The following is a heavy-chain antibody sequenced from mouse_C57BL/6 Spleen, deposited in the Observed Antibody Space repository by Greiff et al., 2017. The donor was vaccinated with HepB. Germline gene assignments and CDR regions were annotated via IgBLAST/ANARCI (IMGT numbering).Heavy chain of an antibody. D-gene: IGHD1-1*01. CDR3: ARGVYYGNPFDY. V-gene: IGHV1-82*01. CDR2: IYPGDGDT. J-gene: IGHJ2*01. Sequence: VKVVESGPELVKPGASVKISCKASGYAFSSSWMNWVKQRPGKGLEWIGRIYPGDGDTNYNGKFKGKATLTADKSSSTAYMQLSSLTSEDSAVYLCARGVYYGNPFDYWGQGTTLTVSS. CDR1: GYAFSSSW.